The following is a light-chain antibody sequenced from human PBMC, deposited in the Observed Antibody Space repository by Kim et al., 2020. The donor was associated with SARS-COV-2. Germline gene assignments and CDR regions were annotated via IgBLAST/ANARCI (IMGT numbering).Light chain of an antibody. CDR1: NVRSIA. Sequence: AKAQVARLPCGGNNVRSIAVHWYRKKTGQDPVLVIYSDRNRPAGMPERLAGSNPGNTATLTITRIEAGDEADYYCQVWDSSSDHWVFGGGTKVTVL. CDR2: SDR. V-gene: IGLV3-12*02. CDR3: QVWDSSSDHWV. J-gene: IGLJ3*02.